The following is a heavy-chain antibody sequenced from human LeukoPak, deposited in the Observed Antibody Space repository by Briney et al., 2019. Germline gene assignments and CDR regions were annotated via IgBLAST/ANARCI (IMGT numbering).Heavy chain of an antibody. J-gene: IGHJ6*03. CDR1: GFTFSSYS. Sequence: PGGSLRLSCAASGFTFSSYSMNWVRQAPGKGLEWVSYISSSSSTIYYADSVKGRFTISRDNAKNSLYLQMNSLRAEDTAVYYCATKLERRLILYMDVWGKGTTVTVSS. D-gene: IGHD1-1*01. V-gene: IGHV3-48*01. CDR3: ATKLERRLILYMDV. CDR2: ISSSSSTI.